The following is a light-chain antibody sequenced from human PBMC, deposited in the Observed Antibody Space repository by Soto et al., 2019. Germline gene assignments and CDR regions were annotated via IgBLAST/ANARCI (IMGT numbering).Light chain of an antibody. J-gene: IGKJ3*01. CDR2: RAS. Sequence: EIVMTQSPATLSVSPGERATLSCRASQSVGDNLAWYQQRPGQAPRLLIYRASTRATGISARFTGSGSGTEFTLTVSSLQSEDSAVYYCQQYDNWPSFTFGPGTKVDIK. CDR1: QSVGDN. CDR3: QQYDNWPSFT. V-gene: IGKV3-15*01.